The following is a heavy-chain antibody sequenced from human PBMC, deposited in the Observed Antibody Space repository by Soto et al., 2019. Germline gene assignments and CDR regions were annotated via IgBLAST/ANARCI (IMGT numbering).Heavy chain of an antibody. D-gene: IGHD3-10*01. Sequence: GGSLRLSCAASGFTFSSYAMSWVRQAQGKGLEWVSAISGSGGSTYYADSVKGRFTISRDNSKNTLYLQMNSLRAEDTAVYYCAKDPLWFVELKYYYYYGMDVWGQGTTVTVSS. J-gene: IGHJ6*02. CDR1: GFTFSSYA. CDR2: ISGSGGST. CDR3: AKDPLWFVELKYYYYYGMDV. V-gene: IGHV3-23*01.